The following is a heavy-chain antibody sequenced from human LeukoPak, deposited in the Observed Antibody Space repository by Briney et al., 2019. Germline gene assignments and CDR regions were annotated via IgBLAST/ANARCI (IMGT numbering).Heavy chain of an antibody. Sequence: GGSLRLSCTASGFTFGDYAMSWVRQAPGKGLEWVGFIRGKAYGGTTEYAASVKGRSTISRDDSKSIAYLQMNSLKTEDTAVYYCTRDIVVVTAIHGIDYYYYYYMDVWGKGTTVTISS. CDR1: GFTFGDYA. V-gene: IGHV3-49*04. CDR3: TRDIVVVTAIHGIDYYYYYYMDV. D-gene: IGHD2-21*02. J-gene: IGHJ6*03. CDR2: IRGKAYGGTT.